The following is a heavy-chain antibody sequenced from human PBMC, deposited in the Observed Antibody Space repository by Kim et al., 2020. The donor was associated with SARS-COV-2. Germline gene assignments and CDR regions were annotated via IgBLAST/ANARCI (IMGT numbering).Heavy chain of an antibody. J-gene: IGHJ2*01. CDR1: GGSISSYY. CDR2: IYYSGST. CDR3: ARYSSSWFPWYFDL. V-gene: IGHV4-59*08. Sequence: ETLSLTCTVSGGSISSYYWSWIRQPPGKGLEWIGYIYYSGSTNYNPSLKSRVTISVDTSKNQFSLKLSSVTAADTAVYYCARYSSSWFPWYFDLWGRGT. D-gene: IGHD6-13*01.